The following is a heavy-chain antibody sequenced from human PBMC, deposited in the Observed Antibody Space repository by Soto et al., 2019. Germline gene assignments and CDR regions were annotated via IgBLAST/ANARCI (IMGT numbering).Heavy chain of an antibody. J-gene: IGHJ4*02. V-gene: IGHV4-59*08. D-gene: IGHD6-25*01. CDR2: IYYSGST. Sequence: QVQLQESGPGLVKPSETLSLTCTVSGGSISSYYWSWIRQPPGKGLEWIGYIYYSGSTNYNPSLKSRVTIPVDTSKTQSPRKLTPGPAADAAVYYWATPPPPKAGDWGRGTLVPVSS. CDR3: ATPPPPKAGD. CDR1: GGSISSYY.